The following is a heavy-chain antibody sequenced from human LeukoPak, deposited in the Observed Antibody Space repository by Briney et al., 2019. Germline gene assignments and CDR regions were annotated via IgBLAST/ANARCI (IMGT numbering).Heavy chain of an antibody. D-gene: IGHD2-2*01. CDR3: ARGQDIVVVPAAISARGAFDI. Sequence: GASVKVSCKASGGTFSRYAISWVRQAPGQGLEWMGGIIPIFGTANYAQKFQGRVTITADESTSTAYMELSSLRSEDTAVYYCARGQDIVVVPAAISARGAFDIWGQGTMVTVSS. J-gene: IGHJ3*02. V-gene: IGHV1-69*13. CDR1: GGTFSRYA. CDR2: IIPIFGTA.